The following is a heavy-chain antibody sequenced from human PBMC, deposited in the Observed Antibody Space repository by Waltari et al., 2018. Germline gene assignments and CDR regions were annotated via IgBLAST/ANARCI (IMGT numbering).Heavy chain of an antibody. J-gene: IGHJ4*02. CDR2: TYYRSKWYN. V-gene: IGHV6-1*01. D-gene: IGHD3-22*01. Sequence: QVQLQQSGPGLVKPSQTLSLTCSLSGDSVPSNSAAWNWIRPSPSRGLEWLGRTYYRSKWYNDYAVSVKSRITINPDTSKNQFSLQLNSVTPEDTAVYYCARFDYYDSSGIDYWGQGTLVTVSS. CDR3: ARFDYYDSSGIDY. CDR1: GDSVPSNSAA.